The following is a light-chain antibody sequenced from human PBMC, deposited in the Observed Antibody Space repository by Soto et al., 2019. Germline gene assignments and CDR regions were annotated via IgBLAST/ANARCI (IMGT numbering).Light chain of an antibody. CDR3: QHYYSTPLT. J-gene: IGKJ4*01. CDR2: WAS. V-gene: IGKV4-1*01. Sequence: DIVMTQSADSLAVSLGERATFNCKSSQSVLSGSNNKNYLAWYQQKPGQPPKLLIYWASTRESGVPDRFSGSGSGTDFTLTISSLQAEDVAVYYCQHYYSTPLTFGGGTKVEIK. CDR1: QSVLSGSNNKNY.